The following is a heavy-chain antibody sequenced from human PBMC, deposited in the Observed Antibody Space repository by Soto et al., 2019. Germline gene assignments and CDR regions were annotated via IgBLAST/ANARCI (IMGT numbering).Heavy chain of an antibody. D-gene: IGHD6-19*01. CDR2: INHSGST. V-gene: IGHV4-34*01. CDR1: GGSFSGYY. Sequence: QVQLQQWGAGLLKPSETPSLTCAVYGGSFSGYYWSWIRQPPGKGLEWIGEINHSGSTNYNPSLKSRVTISVDTSKNQFSLKLSSVTAADTAVYYCARSPVAGTRGNYFDYWGQGTLVTVSS. J-gene: IGHJ4*02. CDR3: ARSPVAGTRGNYFDY.